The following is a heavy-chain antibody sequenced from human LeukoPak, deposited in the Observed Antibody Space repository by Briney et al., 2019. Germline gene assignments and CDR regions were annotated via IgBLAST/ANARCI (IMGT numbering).Heavy chain of an antibody. D-gene: IGHD4-17*01. CDR3: ARENYGHNFDY. Sequence: SETLSLTCTVSGYSISSGYYWGWIRQPPGKGLEWIGSIYHSGSTYYNPSLKSRVTISVDMSKNQFSLKLSSVTAADTAVYYCARENYGHNFDYWGQGTLVTVSS. CDR1: GYSISSGYY. J-gene: IGHJ4*02. CDR2: IYHSGST. V-gene: IGHV4-38-2*02.